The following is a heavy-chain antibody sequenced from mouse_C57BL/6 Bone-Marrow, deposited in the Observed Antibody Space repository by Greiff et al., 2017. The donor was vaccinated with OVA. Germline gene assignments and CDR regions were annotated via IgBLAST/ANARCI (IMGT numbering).Heavy chain of an antibody. CDR3: ATLSSKGFAY. D-gene: IGHD1-1*02. CDR2: INPGSGGT. CDR1: GYAFTNYL. V-gene: IGHV1-54*01. J-gene: IGHJ3*01. Sequence: QVQLQQSGAELVRPGTSVKVSCKASGYAFTNYLIEWVKQRPGQGLEWIGVINPGSGGTNYNEKFKGKATLTADKSTSTAYMQLSSLTSEDSAVYFCATLSSKGFAYWGQGTLVTVSA.